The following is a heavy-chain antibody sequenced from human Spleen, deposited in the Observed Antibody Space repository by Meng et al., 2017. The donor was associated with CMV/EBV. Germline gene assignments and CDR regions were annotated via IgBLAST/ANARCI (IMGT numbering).Heavy chain of an antibody. CDR1: GYTFTSYY. D-gene: IGHD2-2*01. J-gene: IGHJ4*02. V-gene: IGHV1-46*01. CDR2: INPSGGST. CDR3: ARAGGYCSTTSCGLFDY. Sequence: ASVKVSCKASGYTFTSYYMHWVRQAPGQGLEWMGIINPSGGSTSYAQKFQGRVTLTRDTSTSTVYMELSSLRSDDTAVYYCARAGGYCSTTSCGLFDYWGQGTLVTVSS.